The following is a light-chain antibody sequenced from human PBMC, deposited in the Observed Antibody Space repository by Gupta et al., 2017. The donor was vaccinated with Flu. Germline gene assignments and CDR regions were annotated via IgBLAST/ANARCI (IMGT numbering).Light chain of an antibody. CDR1: QSLLISDGNTY. J-gene: IGKJ3*01. Sequence: DVVMTQSPLSLPVTLGQPASISCRSSQSLLISDGNTYLNWFQQRPGQSPRRLIYKVSNRDSGVPDRFSGSGSGTDFTLKISRVEAEDVGVYYCMQGAHWPFTFGPGTKVDIK. CDR3: MQGAHWPFT. CDR2: KVS. V-gene: IGKV2-30*01.